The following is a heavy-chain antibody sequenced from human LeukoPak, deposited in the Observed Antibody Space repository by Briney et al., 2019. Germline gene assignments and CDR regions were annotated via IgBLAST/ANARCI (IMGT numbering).Heavy chain of an antibody. CDR2: IGIRGDT. V-gene: IGHV3-13*01. J-gene: IGHJ4*02. D-gene: IGHD6-19*01. CDR3: ARGGIQVSGIDEFDY. Sequence: GGSLRLSSAASGFTFIDYDMHWVRQVIGKGLEWVSAIGIRGDTHYSGSVKGRFTISRENAESSLYLQMNSLRAEDTAVYYCARGGIQVSGIDEFDYWGQGTLVTVSS. CDR1: GFTFIDYD.